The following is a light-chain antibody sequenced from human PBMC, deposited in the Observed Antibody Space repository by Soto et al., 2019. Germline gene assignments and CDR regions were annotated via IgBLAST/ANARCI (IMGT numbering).Light chain of an antibody. J-gene: IGLJ1*01. Sequence: QSVLTQPPSVSEAPRQRVTISCSGSSSNIGNNAVNWYQQLPGKAPKLLIYYDDLLPSGVSDRFSGSKSGTSASLAISGLQSEDEADYYCAEGDDSLKGYVLETGPKVTVL. CDR2: YDD. CDR1: SSNIGNNA. CDR3: AEGDDSLKGYV. V-gene: IGLV1-36*01.